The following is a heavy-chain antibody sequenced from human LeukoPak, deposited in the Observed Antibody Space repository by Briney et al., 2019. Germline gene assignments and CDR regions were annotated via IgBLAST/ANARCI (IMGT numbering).Heavy chain of an antibody. V-gene: IGHV2-5*02. J-gene: IGHJ4*02. CDR3: AHSECSWYPDQYYFDY. CDR2: IYWDDDK. Sequence: SGPTLVKPTQTLTLTCTFSGFSLSTSGVGVGWIRQPPGKALEWLALIYWDDDKRYSPSLKSRLTITKDTSKNQVVLTMTNMDPVDTATYYCAHSECSWYPDQYYFDYWGQGTLVTVSS. CDR1: GFSLSTSGVG. D-gene: IGHD6-13*01.